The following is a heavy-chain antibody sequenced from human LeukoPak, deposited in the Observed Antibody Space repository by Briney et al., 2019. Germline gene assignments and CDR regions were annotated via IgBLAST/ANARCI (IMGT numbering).Heavy chain of an antibody. CDR2: LNPDSGRT. Sequence: ASVKVSCKPSGYTFNNFDISWVRQATGQGLECLGWLNPDSGRTGYAPKFQGRVTMTRSTSTGTFYMELSSLRSEDTAVYYCARTMVRGVPGFDYWGQGTLVTVSS. V-gene: IGHV1-8*01. CDR1: GYTFNNFD. J-gene: IGHJ4*02. D-gene: IGHD3-10*01. CDR3: ARTMVRGVPGFDY.